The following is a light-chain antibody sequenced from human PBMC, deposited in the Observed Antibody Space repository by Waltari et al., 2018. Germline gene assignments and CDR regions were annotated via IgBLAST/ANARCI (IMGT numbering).Light chain of an antibody. Sequence: WYQQKSGQSPVLVIYQDNKGPSGITERFSGSNSGNTATLTISGTQAMDEADYYCQAWDSSTYWVFGGVTKVTVL. J-gene: IGLJ3*02. V-gene: IGLV3-1*01. CDR3: QAWDSSTYWV. CDR2: QDN.